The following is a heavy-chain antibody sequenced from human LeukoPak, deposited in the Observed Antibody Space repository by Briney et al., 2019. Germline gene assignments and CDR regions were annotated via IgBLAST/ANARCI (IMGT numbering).Heavy chain of an antibody. D-gene: IGHD1-26*01. Sequence: SETLSLTCTVSGGSISSSSYYWGWIRQPPGKGLEWIGSIYYSGSTYYNPSLKGRVTISVDTSKNQFSLKLSSVTAADTAVYYCARDLWGAAFDYWGQGTLVTVSS. CDR1: GGSISSSSYY. CDR2: IYYSGST. V-gene: IGHV4-39*07. CDR3: ARDLWGAAFDY. J-gene: IGHJ4*02.